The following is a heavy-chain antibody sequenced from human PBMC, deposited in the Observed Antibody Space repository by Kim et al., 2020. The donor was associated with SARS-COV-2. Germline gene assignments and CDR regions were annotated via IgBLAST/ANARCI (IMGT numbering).Heavy chain of an antibody. D-gene: IGHD1-26*01. J-gene: IGHJ3*02. V-gene: IGHV4-34*01. Sequence: SETLSLTCAVYGGSFSGYYWSWIRQPPGKGLEWIGEINHSGSTNYNPSLKSRVTISVDTSKNQFSLKLSSVTAADTAVYYCAIPSGSYYEVAFDIWGQGT. CDR1: GGSFSGYY. CDR2: INHSGST. CDR3: AIPSGSYYEVAFDI.